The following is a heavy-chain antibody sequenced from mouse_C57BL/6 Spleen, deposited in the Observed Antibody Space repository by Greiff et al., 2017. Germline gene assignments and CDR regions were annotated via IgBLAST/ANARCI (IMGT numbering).Heavy chain of an antibody. CDR2: ISYDGSN. J-gene: IGHJ2*01. V-gene: IGHV3-6*01. Sequence: DVQLQESGPGLVKPSQSLSLTCSVTGYSITSGYYWNWIRQFPGNKLEWMGYISYDGSNNYNPSLKNRISITRDTSKNQFFLKLNSVTTEDTATYYCARGPFDYWGQGTTLTVSS. CDR1: GYSITSGYY. CDR3: ARGPFDY.